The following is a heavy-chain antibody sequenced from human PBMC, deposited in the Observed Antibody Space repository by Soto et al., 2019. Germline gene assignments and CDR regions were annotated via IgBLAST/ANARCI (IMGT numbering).Heavy chain of an antibody. D-gene: IGHD1-20*01. V-gene: IGHV3-53*01. CDR2: IYNDGTT. CDR3: ARTRDNNINYYYALDV. J-gene: IGHJ6*02. Sequence: GGSLRLSCVASGLPVAGSYMAWVRQAPGKGLEWASVIYNDGTTYYSQSVEGRFTISRDTSKNTLYLQMDRLRDEDTAVYYCARTRDNNINYYYALDVWGPGTTVTVSS. CDR1: GLPVAGSY.